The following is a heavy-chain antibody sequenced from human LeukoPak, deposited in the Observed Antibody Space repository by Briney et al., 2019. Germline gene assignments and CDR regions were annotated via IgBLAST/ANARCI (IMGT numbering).Heavy chain of an antibody. CDR1: GFTLRIFE. D-gene: IGHD3-22*01. V-gene: IGHV3-48*03. CDR2: ISGGADIV. J-gene: IGHJ4*02. Sequence: PGGSLRLSCAASGFTLRIFEVNWVRRAPGKGLEWGSYISGGADIVYYAESVKGRFTIARDNAKNSLYLQMNSLRAEDTAVYYCARDLYDSGGYSSPIDYWGQGTLVTVSS. CDR3: ARDLYDSGGYSSPIDY.